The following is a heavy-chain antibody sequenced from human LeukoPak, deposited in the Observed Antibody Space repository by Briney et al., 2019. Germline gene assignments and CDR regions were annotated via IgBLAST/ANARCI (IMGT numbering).Heavy chain of an antibody. CDR3: ARRMEYCSGGSCYTGGFDY. CDR2: ISSSSSYI. V-gene: IGHV3-21*01. J-gene: IGHJ4*02. Sequence: KTGGSLRLSCAASGFTFSSYAMSWVRQAPGKGLEWVSSISSSSSYIYYADSVKGRFTISRDNAKNSLYLQMNSLRAEDTAVYYCARRMEYCSGGSCYTGGFDYWGQGTLVTVSS. D-gene: IGHD2-15*01. CDR1: GFTFSSYA.